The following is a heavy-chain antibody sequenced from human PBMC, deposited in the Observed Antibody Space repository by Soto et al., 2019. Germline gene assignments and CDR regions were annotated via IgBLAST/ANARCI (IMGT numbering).Heavy chain of an antibody. J-gene: IGHJ5*02. D-gene: IGHD2-2*01. Sequence: SETLSLTCTVSGGSISSGGYYWSWIRQHPGKGLGWIGYIYYSGSTYYNPSLKSRVTISVDTSKNQFSLKLSSVTAADTAVYYCARASFSSTSCYRENWFDPCGQGTLVTVSS. CDR1: GGSISSGGYY. V-gene: IGHV4-31*03. CDR2: IYYSGST. CDR3: ARASFSSTSCYRENWFDP.